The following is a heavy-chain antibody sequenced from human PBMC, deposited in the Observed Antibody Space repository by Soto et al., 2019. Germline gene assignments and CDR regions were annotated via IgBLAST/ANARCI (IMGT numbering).Heavy chain of an antibody. CDR3: PTDLKAPLDY. CDR1: GFTFSNAW. Sequence: EVQLVESGGGLVKPGGSIRLSCAASGFTFSNAWLKWLRQAPGKGLEWVGRIKSKTGGGRTDYGAPVKGRFTISRDDSKNTQYLDMNSLETENTAVHYTPTDLKAPLDYGGQGTQVAVSS. CDR2: IKSKTGGGRT. V-gene: IGHV3-15*07. J-gene: IGHJ4*02.